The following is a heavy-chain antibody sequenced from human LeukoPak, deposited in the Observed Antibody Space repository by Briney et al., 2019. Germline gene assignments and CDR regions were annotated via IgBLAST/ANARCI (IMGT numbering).Heavy chain of an antibody. CDR3: ARVTYDSWSGYSPNWFYP. J-gene: IGHJ5*02. V-gene: IGHV4-31*03. D-gene: IGHD3-3*01. CDR2: IYYSGST. Sequence: SQTLSLTCTVSGGSISSGGYYWSWIRQHPGKGLEWIGYIYYSGSTYYNPSLKSRVTISVDTSKNQFSLKLSSVTAADTAVYYCARVTYDSWSGYSPNWFYPWGQGTLVTVSS. CDR1: GGSISSGGYY.